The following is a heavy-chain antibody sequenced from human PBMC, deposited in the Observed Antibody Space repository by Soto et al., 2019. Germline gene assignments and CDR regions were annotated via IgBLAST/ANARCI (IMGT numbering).Heavy chain of an antibody. J-gene: IGHJ4*02. CDR1: GFTFSNYW. CDR2: IKQDGSQN. D-gene: IGHD6-19*01. Sequence: EVQLVESGGGLVQPGGSLRLSCAASGFTFSNYWMSLVRQAPGKGLEWVANIKQDGSQNYYVDTVKGRFTTSRDNTKNSFCRQMNSVRAEDTGVYYCARDHINGWKVDYWSRGTLVTVSS. V-gene: IGHV3-7*01. CDR3: ARDHINGWKVDY.